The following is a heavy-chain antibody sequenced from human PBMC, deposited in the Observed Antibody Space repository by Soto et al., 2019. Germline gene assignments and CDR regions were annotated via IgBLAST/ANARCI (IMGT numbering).Heavy chain of an antibody. D-gene: IGHD3-10*01. CDR1: GGTFSSYA. V-gene: IGHV1-69*13. CDR2: SIPIFGTA. CDR3: ARAEYYYGSGSQSVYYYGMDV. J-gene: IGHJ6*02. Sequence: GASVKVSCKASGGTFSSYAISWVRQAPGQGLEWMGGSIPIFGTANYAQKFQGRVTITADESTSTAYMELSSLRSEDTAVYYCARAEYYYGSGSQSVYYYGMDVWGQGSTVTVSS.